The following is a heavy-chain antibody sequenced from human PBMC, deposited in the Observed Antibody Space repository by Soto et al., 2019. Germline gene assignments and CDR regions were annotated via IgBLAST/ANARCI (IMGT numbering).Heavy chain of an antibody. V-gene: IGHV3-7*05. CDR2: IKEDGSEA. CDR1: GFTFSTYW. D-gene: IGHD3-16*01. CDR3: ARDWGXXXXXXXLGYYYHFGMDV. Sequence: EVQLVESGGGLVQPGGSLRLSCAASGFTFSTYWMNWVRQAPGKGLEWVANIKEDGSEAYYVDSVKGRFTISRDNAKNSLYLDMNSLRGEDTAVYYCARDWGXXXXXXXLGYYYHFGMDVWGQGTTVTVPS. J-gene: IGHJ6*02.